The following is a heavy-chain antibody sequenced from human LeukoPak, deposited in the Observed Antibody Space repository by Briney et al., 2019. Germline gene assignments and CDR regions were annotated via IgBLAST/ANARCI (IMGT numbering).Heavy chain of an antibody. D-gene: IGHD3-10*01. CDR2: IWYDGSNK. CDR3: ARDRWFGELFGYYFDY. J-gene: IGHJ4*02. V-gene: IGHV3-33*01. CDR1: GFTFSSYD. Sequence: QPGGSLRLSCAASGFTFSSYDMHWVRQAPGKGLEWVAVIWYDGSNKYYADSVKGRFTISRDNSKNTLYLQMNSLRAEDTAVYYCARDRWFGELFGYYFDYWGQGTLVTVSS.